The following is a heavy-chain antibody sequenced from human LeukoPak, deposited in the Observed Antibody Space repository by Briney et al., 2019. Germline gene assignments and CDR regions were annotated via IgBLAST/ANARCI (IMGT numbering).Heavy chain of an antibody. CDR3: ARSGQREY. J-gene: IGHJ4*02. Sequence: QTSEILSLTCTVSGGSISSGDYYWSWIRQPAGKGLEWIGRIYTSGSTNYNPSLKSRVTISVDTSKNQFSLKLSSVTAADTAVYYCARSGQREYWGQGTLVTVSS. V-gene: IGHV4-61*02. CDR2: IYTSGST. CDR1: GGSISSGDYY. D-gene: IGHD5-12*01.